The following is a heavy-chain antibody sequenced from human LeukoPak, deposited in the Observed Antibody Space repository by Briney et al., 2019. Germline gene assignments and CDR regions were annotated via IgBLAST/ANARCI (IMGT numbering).Heavy chain of an antibody. CDR2: IYTSGST. CDR1: GGSISSGSYY. Sequence: SQTLSLTCTVSGGSISSGSYYWSWIRQPAGKGLEWIGRIYTSGSTNYNPSLKSRVTISVDTSKNQFPLKLSSVTAADTAVYYCARSLYGYAFDIWGQGTMVTVSS. D-gene: IGHD5/OR15-5a*01. CDR3: ARSLYGYAFDI. V-gene: IGHV4-61*02. J-gene: IGHJ3*02.